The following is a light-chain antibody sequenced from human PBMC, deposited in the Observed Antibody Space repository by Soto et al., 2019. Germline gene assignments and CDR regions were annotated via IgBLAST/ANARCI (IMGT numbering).Light chain of an antibody. CDR3: QQLNDYPLT. CDR2: GAS. Sequence: EIERTQSPSTLSVSVGERATLPCRASQSLSSNLAWYQQKPGQAPKLLIYGASTRATGIPARFSGSGSGTEFTLTISSLQPEDFATYYCQQLNDYPLTFGRGTKVDIK. CDR1: QSLSSN. J-gene: IGKJ4*01. V-gene: IGKV3-15*01.